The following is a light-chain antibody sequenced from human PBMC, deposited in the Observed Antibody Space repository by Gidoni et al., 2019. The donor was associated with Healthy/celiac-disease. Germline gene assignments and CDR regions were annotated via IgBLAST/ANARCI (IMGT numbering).Light chain of an antibody. CDR3: CSYAGSSTPVV. CDR1: SSAVGSYNL. V-gene: IGLV2-23*01. CDR2: EGS. J-gene: IGLJ2*01. Sequence: QSALTQPASESGSPGQSITISCTGTSSAVGSYNLVSWYPQHPGKAPKLMIYEGSKRPSGVSNRFSGSKSGNTASLTIAGLQAEDEADYYCCSYAGSSTPVVFGGGTKLTVL.